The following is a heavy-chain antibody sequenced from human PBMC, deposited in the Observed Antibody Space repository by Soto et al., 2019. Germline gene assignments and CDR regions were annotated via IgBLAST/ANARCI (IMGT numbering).Heavy chain of an antibody. V-gene: IGHV4-34*01. CDR3: ARGLGVVARYNYYYYGMDV. CDR1: GGSFSGYY. CDR2: INHSGST. J-gene: IGHJ6*02. D-gene: IGHD2-15*01. Sequence: SETLSLTCAVYGGSFSGYYWSWIRQPPGKGLEWIGEINHSGSTNYNPSLKSRVTISVDTSKNQFSLKLSSVTAADTAVYYCARGLGVVARYNYYYYGMDVWGQGTTVTVSS.